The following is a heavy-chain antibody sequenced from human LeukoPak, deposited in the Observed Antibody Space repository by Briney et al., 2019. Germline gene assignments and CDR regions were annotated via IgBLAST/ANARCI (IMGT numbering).Heavy chain of an antibody. D-gene: IGHD6-13*01. J-gene: IGHJ4*02. Sequence: PSETLSLTFTVSGYSISSGYYWGWIRQPPGKGLEWIGSIYHSGSTYYNPSLKSRVTISVDTSKNQFSLKLSSVTAADTAVYYCARLSIAAAGPIGPFWGQGTLVTVSS. CDR2: IYHSGST. CDR1: GYSISSGYY. CDR3: ARLSIAAAGPIGPF. V-gene: IGHV4-38-2*02.